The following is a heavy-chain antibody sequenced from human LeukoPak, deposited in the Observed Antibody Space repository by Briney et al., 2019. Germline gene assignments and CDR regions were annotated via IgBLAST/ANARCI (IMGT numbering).Heavy chain of an antibody. V-gene: IGHV3-23*01. CDR2: ITTGGVT. D-gene: IGHD2-21*02. J-gene: IGHJ5*02. CDR1: GFTFSNYD. CDR3: AKDRLDRVTRA. Sequence: PGGSLRLSCAASGFTFSNYDMNWVRQAPGQGLEWVSMITTGGVTDYADSVKGRFTISRDNTKNTLYLQMNGLRADDTAVYYCAKDRLDRVTRAWGQGTLVTVSS.